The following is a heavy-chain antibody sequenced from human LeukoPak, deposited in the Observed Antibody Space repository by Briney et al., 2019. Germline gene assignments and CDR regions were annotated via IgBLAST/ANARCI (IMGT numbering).Heavy chain of an antibody. CDR1: GDSISSYY. D-gene: IGHD3-3*01. Sequence: PSETLSLTCTVSGDSISSYYWSWVRQPAGKGLEWIGRIYTTGTTNYNPSLKSRVTMSVDTSKNQFSLRLSSVTAADTAVYYCARDSEYDVHGHFDYWGQGTLVTVSS. J-gene: IGHJ4*02. CDR2: IYTTGTT. CDR3: ARDSEYDVHGHFDY. V-gene: IGHV4-4*07.